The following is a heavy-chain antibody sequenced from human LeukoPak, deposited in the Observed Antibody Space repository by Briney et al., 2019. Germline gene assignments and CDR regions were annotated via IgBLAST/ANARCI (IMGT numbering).Heavy chain of an antibody. J-gene: IGHJ4*02. Sequence: GGSLRLSCAASGFTFSKYAMSWVPQTPGKGLEWGSAISVGGGGTYYADSAKGRFTISRDNSKNTLYVKMNSVRVEDTAVYYCAKVLWRGAGGYFDDWGQGTLVTVSS. D-gene: IGHD3-10*01. CDR1: GFTFSKYA. CDR3: AKVLWRGAGGYFDD. CDR2: ISVGGGGT. V-gene: IGHV3-23*01.